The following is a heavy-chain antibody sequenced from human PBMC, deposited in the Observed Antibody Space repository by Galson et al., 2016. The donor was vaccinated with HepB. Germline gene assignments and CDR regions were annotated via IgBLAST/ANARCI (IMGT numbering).Heavy chain of an antibody. CDR2: INRDGREQ. V-gene: IGHV3-7*03. Sequence: SLRLSCAASGFTLSNYWMGWVRQTPGKGLEWVASINRDGREQKYVDSVKGRFTISRDNAKNSLSLQMNSLGVEDTAVYYCARGLGAPGCSWGQGTLVTVSS. CDR1: GFTLSNYW. CDR3: ARGLGAPGCS. J-gene: IGHJ5*02. D-gene: IGHD3-16*01.